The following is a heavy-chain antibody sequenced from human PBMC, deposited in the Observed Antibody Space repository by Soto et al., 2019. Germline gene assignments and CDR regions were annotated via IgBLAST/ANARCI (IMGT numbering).Heavy chain of an antibody. D-gene: IGHD3-10*01. CDR2: PTDTDGDR. V-gene: IGHV3-23*01. CDR3: ARGSRDSYPGSRIFDL. CDR1: AITFGSRA. Sequence: GGSLRLSWVASAITFGSRAMSWVRKAPAVGLESGSTPTDTDGDRKYADSVRDRFTISRDNYKNTLYLQMSSLRADDSAVYFCARGSRDSYPGSRIFDLWGRGTRVTVSS. J-gene: IGHJ5*02.